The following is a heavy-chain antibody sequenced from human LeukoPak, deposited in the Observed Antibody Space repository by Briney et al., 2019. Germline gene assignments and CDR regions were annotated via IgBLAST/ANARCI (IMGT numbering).Heavy chain of an antibody. V-gene: IGHV3-33*01. D-gene: IGHD1-26*01. J-gene: IGHJ4*02. Sequence: PGGSLRLSCAASGFTFSSYGMHWVRQAPGKGLEWVAVIWYDGSNKYYADSVKGRFTISRDNSKNTLYLQMNSLRAEDTAVYYCARDGGVGATRFRYWGQGTLVTVSS. CDR1: GFTFSSYG. CDR3: ARDGGVGATRFRY. CDR2: IWYDGSNK.